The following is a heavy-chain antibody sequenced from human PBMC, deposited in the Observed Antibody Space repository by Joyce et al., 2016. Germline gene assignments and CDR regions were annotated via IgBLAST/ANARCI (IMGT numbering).Heavy chain of an antibody. D-gene: IGHD6-25*01. CDR2: IYWDDDK. Sequence: QVTLKESGTTLVKPTQTLTLTCTFSGFSLSTSGVGVGWIRQPPGKALEWLALIYWDDDKRYSSSLKSRLTITKDPSKIQVVLTMTNMDPVDTATYYCAHAPATDRYYGMDVWGQGTTVTVSS. CDR3: AHAPATDRYYGMDV. CDR1: GFSLSTSGVG. V-gene: IGHV2-5*02. J-gene: IGHJ6*02.